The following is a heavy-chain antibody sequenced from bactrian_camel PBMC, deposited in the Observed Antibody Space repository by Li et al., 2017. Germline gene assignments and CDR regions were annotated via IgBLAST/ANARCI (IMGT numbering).Heavy chain of an antibody. Sequence: QLVESGGGSVQAGGSLRLSCKISRLTFSSACLGWFRQAPGKEREAVAAIYSGDGVAMYADSAKGRFTISQDDAKSTTFLDMSALRPGDTAMYLCAGGTNAYGVGSCQYDYWGRGTQVTVSS. V-gene: IGHV3S26*01. CDR2: IYSGDGVA. J-gene: IGHJ4*01. CDR1: RLTFSSAC. CDR3: AGGTNAYGVGSCQYDY. D-gene: IGHD1*01.